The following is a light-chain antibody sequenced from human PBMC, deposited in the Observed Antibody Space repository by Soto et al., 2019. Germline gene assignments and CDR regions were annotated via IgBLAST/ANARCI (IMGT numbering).Light chain of an antibody. V-gene: IGKV3-15*01. CDR3: QQYNSYRT. CDR2: RTS. J-gene: IGKJ1*01. CDR1: QGLSSN. Sequence: EIVLPASPATLSLYPGVRATLSCRASQGLSSNLAWYQQKPGQAPRLLMFRTSSRATGFPARFSGSGSGTEFNLTISSLQPDDFATYYCQQYNSYRTFGQVTKV.